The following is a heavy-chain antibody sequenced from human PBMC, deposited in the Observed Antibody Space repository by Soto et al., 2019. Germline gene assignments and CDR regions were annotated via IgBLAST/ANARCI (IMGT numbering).Heavy chain of an antibody. CDR2: IKDDGSEK. CDR3: ARGYYSDSSGYYYDAFDI. J-gene: IGHJ3*02. D-gene: IGHD3-22*01. Sequence: EVQLVESGGGLVQPGGSLRLSCADSGFTFSGYWMNWVRQAPGKGLEWVANIKDDGSEKYYVDSVKGRFTISRDNAKNSLYLQMNSLRSEDTAVYYCARGYYSDSSGYYYDAFDIWGQGTMVTVSS. CDR1: GFTFSGYW. V-gene: IGHV3-7*03.